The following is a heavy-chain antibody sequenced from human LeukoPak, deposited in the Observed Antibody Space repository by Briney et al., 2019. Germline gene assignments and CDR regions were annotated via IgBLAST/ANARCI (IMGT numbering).Heavy chain of an antibody. CDR2: IYYSGST. CDR1: GGSISSGDYY. CDR3: ARTYYDFWSGYLDY. J-gene: IGHJ4*02. V-gene: IGHV4-30-4*08. Sequence: SETLSLTCTVSGGSISSGDYYWSWIRQPPGKGLEWIGYIYYSGSTYYNPSLKSRVTISVDTSKNQFSLKLSPVTAADTAVYYCARTYYDFWSGYLDYWGQGALVTVSS. D-gene: IGHD3-3*01.